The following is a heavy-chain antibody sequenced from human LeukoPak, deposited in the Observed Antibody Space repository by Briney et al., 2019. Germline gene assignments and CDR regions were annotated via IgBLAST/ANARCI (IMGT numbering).Heavy chain of an antibody. J-gene: IGHJ4*02. V-gene: IGHV4-59*01. CDR2: IYYSGST. D-gene: IGHD3-22*01. CDR3: ARVPADSSGYYVLAYFDY. Sequence: SETLSLTCTVSGGSISSYYWSWIRQPPGKGLEWIGYIYYSGSTNYNPSLKSRVTVSVDTSKNQSSLKLSSVTAADTAVYYCARVPADSSGYYVLAYFDYWGQGTLVTVSS. CDR1: GGSISSYY.